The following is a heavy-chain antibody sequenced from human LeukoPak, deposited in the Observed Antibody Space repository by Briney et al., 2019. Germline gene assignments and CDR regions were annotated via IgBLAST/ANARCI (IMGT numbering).Heavy chain of an antibody. D-gene: IGHD3-3*01. CDR3: ARRGLTTIFGVVLPRHNTLTLDY. Sequence: SETLSLTCAVYGGSFSGYYWSWIRQPPGKGLEWIGEINHSGSTNYNPSLKSRVTISVDTSKNQFSLKLSSVTAADTAVYYCARRGLTTIFGVVLPRHNTLTLDYWGQGTLVTVSS. CDR2: INHSGST. V-gene: IGHV4-34*01. CDR1: GGSFSGYY. J-gene: IGHJ4*02.